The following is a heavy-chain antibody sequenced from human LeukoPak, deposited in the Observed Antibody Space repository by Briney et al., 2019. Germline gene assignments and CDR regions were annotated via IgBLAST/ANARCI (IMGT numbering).Heavy chain of an antibody. CDR2: IKSDGST. CDR1: GFTFSSYW. D-gene: IGHD3-22*01. Sequence: GVSLRLSCAASGFTFSSYWMHWVRQAPGKGLVWVSRIKSDGSTNYADSVKGRFTISRDNAKNTVSLQMNSLRAEDTGVYYCARAPSEIGGYYPEYFRHWGQGTLVTVSS. CDR3: ARAPSEIGGYYPEYFRH. J-gene: IGHJ1*01. V-gene: IGHV3-74*01.